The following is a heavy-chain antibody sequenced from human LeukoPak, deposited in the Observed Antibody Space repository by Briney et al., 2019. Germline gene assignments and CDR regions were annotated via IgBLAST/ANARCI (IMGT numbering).Heavy chain of an antibody. CDR3: ASLFGRDYYDSSGYYLWEGFDY. D-gene: IGHD3-22*01. V-gene: IGHV4-38-2*01. CDR1: GYSISSGYY. CDR2: IYHSGST. J-gene: IGHJ4*02. Sequence: PSETLSLTCAVSGYSISSGYYWGWGRQPPGKGLEWIGSIYHSGSTYYNPSLKSRVTISVDTSKNQFSLKLSSVTAADTAVYYCASLFGRDYYDSSGYYLWEGFDYWGQGTLVTVSS.